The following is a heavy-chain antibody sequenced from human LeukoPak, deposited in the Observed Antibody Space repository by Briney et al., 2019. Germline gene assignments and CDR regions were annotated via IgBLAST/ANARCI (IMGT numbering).Heavy chain of an antibody. CDR3: AKALYPRVVVTTTASDY. CDR1: GLTFDDYA. J-gene: IGHJ4*02. V-gene: IGHV3-9*01. Sequence: PGGSLRLSCAASGLTFDDYAMRCVRQAPGEGLEWGSSISWNSGSIGYADSVKGRFTISRDNAKNSLYLQMNSLRAEDTALYYCAKALYPRVVVTTTASDYWGQGTLVTVSS. CDR2: ISWNSGSI. D-gene: IGHD2-21*02.